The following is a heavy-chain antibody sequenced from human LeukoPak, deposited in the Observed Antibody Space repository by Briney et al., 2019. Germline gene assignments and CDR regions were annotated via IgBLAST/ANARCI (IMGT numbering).Heavy chain of an antibody. CDR2: INHSGST. J-gene: IGHJ5*02. Sequence: SETLSLTCAVYGGSFSGYYWSWIRQPPGKGLEWIGEINHSGSTNYNPSLKSRVTISVDTSKNQFSLKLSSVTAADTAVYYCAKAYDFRSGYSPLDPWGQGTLVTVSS. CDR1: GGSFSGYY. V-gene: IGHV4-34*01. CDR3: AKAYDFRSGYSPLDP. D-gene: IGHD3-3*01.